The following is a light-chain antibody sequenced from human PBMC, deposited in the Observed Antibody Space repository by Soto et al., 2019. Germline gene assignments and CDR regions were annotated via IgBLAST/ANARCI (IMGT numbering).Light chain of an antibody. CDR2: TPA. Sequence: DIRMTQSPSSVSASVGDRVTITCRASQGVSTWLAWYQQKPGKAPNLLIYTPASLQSGVQSRLSGSGSGTDFTLTNNGPLPEYFANTEGEPAASFPITVGRGTRLEI. V-gene: IGKV1-12*01. CDR1: QGVSTW. J-gene: IGKJ5*01. CDR3: EPAASFPIT.